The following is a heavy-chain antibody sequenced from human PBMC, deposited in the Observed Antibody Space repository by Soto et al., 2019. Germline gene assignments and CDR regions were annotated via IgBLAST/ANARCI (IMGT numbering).Heavy chain of an antibody. J-gene: IGHJ6*02. V-gene: IGHV4-34*01. CDR1: GGSFSGYY. CDR3: ARGGSGGNDPYYYYYGMDV. D-gene: IGHD2-15*01. CDR2: INHSGST. Sequence: SSETLSLTCAVYGGSFSGYYWSWIRQPPGKGLEWIGEINHSGSTNYNPSLKSRVTISVDTSKNQFSLKLSSVTAADTAVYYCARGGSGGNDPYYYYYGMDVWGQGTTVTVSS.